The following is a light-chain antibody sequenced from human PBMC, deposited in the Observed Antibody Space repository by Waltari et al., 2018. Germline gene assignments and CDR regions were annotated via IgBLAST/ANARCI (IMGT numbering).Light chain of an antibody. V-gene: IGLV2-14*01. CDR2: EVS. CDR3: CSYTSTSTYV. J-gene: IGLJ1*01. CDR1: ISDIGRYNF. Sequence: QSALTQPASVSGSPGQSIAISCTGSISDIGRYNFVSWYQHHPGTAPKLIIYEVSKRPSGVSRRVSGSKSGSTASLTISGLQAEDETTYYCCSYTSTSTYVFGNGTKVAVL.